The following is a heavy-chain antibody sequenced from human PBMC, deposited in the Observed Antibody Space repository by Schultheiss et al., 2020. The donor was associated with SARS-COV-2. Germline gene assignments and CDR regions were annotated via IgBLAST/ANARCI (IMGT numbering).Heavy chain of an antibody. CDR2: ISSSGDTV. CDR1: GFTFSTYE. CDR3: ARELHYDFWSGLGGYYYGMDV. Sequence: GESLKISCAASGFTFSTYEMNWVRQAPGEGLEWVSYISSSGDTVHYADSVKGRFTISRDNAKNSLHLQMNSLRAEDTAVYYCARELHYDFWSGLGGYYYGMDVWGQGTTVTVSS. J-gene: IGHJ6*02. V-gene: IGHV3-48*03. D-gene: IGHD3-3*01.